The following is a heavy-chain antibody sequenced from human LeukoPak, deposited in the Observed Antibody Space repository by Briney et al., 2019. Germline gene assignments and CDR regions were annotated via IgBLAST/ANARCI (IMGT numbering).Heavy chain of an antibody. V-gene: IGHV1-2*02. CDR3: ARDDVDHGA. CDR1: GYTFTDYY. J-gene: IGHJ5*02. Sequence: ASVKVSCKASGYTFTDYYLYWVRQAPGQGLEWMGWINPNSGDTNYAQKFQGRVTMTRDTSITTAYMEVSSLRSDDTAVYYCARDDVDHGAWGQGTLVTVSS. CDR2: INPNSGDT. D-gene: IGHD1-14*01.